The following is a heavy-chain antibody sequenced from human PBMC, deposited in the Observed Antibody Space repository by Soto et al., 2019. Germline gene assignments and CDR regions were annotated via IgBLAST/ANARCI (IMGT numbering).Heavy chain of an antibody. CDR1: GYTFTSYG. J-gene: IGHJ6*02. Sequence: ASVKVSCKASGYTFTSYGISWVRQAPGQGLEWMGWISAYNGNTNYAQKLQGRVTMTTDTSTSTAYMELRSLRSDDTAVYYCARVRGFIVGASYYYYGMDVWGQGTTVTVSS. CDR2: ISAYNGNT. CDR3: ARVRGFIVGASYYYYGMDV. V-gene: IGHV1-18*01. D-gene: IGHD1-26*01.